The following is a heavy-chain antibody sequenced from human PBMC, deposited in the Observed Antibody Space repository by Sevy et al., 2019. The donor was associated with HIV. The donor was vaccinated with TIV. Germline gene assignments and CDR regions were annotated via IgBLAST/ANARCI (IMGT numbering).Heavy chain of an antibody. D-gene: IGHD6-25*01. CDR2: IKQDGSEK. J-gene: IGHJ3*02. CDR3: ARSRTPQRTDAFDI. CDR1: GFTFSSYW. V-gene: IGHV3-7*03. Sequence: GGSLRLSCEVSGFTFSSYWMNWVRQAPGKGLEWVANIKQDGSEKYYEDSVKGRFTISRDNAKNSLYLQMNSLRAEDTAVYYCARSRTPQRTDAFDIWGQGTRVTVSS.